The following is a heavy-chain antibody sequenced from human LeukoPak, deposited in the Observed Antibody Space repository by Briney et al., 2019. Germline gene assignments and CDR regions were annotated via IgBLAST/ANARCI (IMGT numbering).Heavy chain of an antibody. D-gene: IGHD3-10*01. CDR2: IYTSGST. Sequence: SQTLSLTCTVSGGSISSGSYYWSWVRQPAGKGLEWIGRIYTSGSTNYNPSFKSRVTISVDTSKNQFSLRLSSMTAADTAVYYCARDHRDYYGSGSYYDAFDIWGQGTMVTVSS. V-gene: IGHV4-61*02. CDR3: ARDHRDYYGSGSYYDAFDI. CDR1: GGSISSGSYY. J-gene: IGHJ3*02.